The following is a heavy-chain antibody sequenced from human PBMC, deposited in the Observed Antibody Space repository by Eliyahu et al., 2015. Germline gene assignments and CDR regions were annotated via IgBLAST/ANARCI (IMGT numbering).Heavy chain of an antibody. D-gene: IGHD3-16*02. CDR1: GFTFXGYX. V-gene: IGHV3-11*06. CDR3: ARMGQYDYVWGSYRYGGS. Sequence: QVQLVESGGGLVKPGGSLRLSCAASGFTFXGYXMSWIRQAPGKGLEWVSYISTSSSYTNYADSVKGRFTISRDNAKNSLVLQMNSLRVEDTAVYYCARMGQYDYVWGSYRYGGSWGQGTLVTVSS. CDR2: ISTSSSYT. J-gene: IGHJ4*02.